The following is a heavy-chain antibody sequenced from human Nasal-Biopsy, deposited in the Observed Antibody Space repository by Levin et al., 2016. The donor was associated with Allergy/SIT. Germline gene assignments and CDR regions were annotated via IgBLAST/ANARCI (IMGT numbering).Heavy chain of an antibody. J-gene: IGHJ4*02. CDR3: IRNLGYDFWSTYSFDF. Sequence: LSLTCTASGFTFGDYDMTWVRQAPGKGLEWVGFIRRKSYGGTTEYAAPVRGRFSISRDDSKNIAYLQMTSLKTDDTAIYYCIRNLGYDFWSTYSFDFWGQGILVTVSS. CDR2: IRRKSYGGTT. D-gene: IGHD3-3*01. V-gene: IGHV3-49*04. CDR1: GFTFGDYD.